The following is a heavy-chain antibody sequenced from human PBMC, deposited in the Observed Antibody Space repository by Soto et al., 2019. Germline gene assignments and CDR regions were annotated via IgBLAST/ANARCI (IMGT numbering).Heavy chain of an antibody. CDR3: ARNTSGRNFDY. D-gene: IGHD6-19*01. J-gene: IGHJ4*02. V-gene: IGHV4-34*01. Sequence: SETLSLTCAVYCGSFSGYYWSWIRQPPGKGLEWVASIYHSGSTHYNPSLKSRATISVDTSNNQFSLRLSSVTAADTAIYYCARNTSGRNFDYWGQGTQVTVSS. CDR2: IYHSGST. CDR1: CGSFSGYY.